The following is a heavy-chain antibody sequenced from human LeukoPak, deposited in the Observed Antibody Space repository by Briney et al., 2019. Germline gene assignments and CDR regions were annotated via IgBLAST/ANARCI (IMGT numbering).Heavy chain of an antibody. CDR3: AKGSSGLYYSGDAFDI. Sequence: GGSLRLSHLACLSTLSRWALHWVRQAPGKGLEWVSAISGSGGSTYYADSVRGRFTISRDNSKKTLYLQMDSLRAEDTAVYYCAKGSSGLYYSGDAFDIWGQGTMVIVSS. V-gene: IGHV3-23*01. J-gene: IGHJ3*02. CDR1: LSTLSRWA. D-gene: IGHD3-22*01. CDR2: ISGSGGST.